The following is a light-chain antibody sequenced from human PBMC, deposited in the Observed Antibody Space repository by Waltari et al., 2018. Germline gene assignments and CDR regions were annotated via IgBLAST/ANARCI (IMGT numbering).Light chain of an antibody. CDR2: KVS. CDR1: QSPVSSDGNTY. J-gene: IGKJ1*01. V-gene: IGKV2-30*01. CDR3: MQGIHRPWT. Sequence: DVVMTLSPLSLPVTLGQPASISCRSSQSPVSSDGNTYLNWFQQRPGQSPRRLIYKVSNRDSGVPDRFSGSGSGTDFTLRISRVEAEDVGVYYCMQGIHRPWTFGPGTKVEIK.